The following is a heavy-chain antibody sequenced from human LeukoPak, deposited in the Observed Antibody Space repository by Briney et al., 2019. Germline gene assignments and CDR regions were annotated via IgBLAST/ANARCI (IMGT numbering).Heavy chain of an antibody. V-gene: IGHV3-30*09. CDR2: ISYDGAFK. CDR3: ARDPPELHQLAHFDY. CDR1: GFTFSSSA. Sequence: GGSLRLSCAASGFTFSSSAMGWVRQAPGKGLEWVAVISYDGAFKSYTDSVKGRFAISRDNSKNTLYLQMNSLRTEDTAVYYCARDPPELHQLAHFDYWGQGTLVTVSS. D-gene: IGHD2-2*01. J-gene: IGHJ4*02.